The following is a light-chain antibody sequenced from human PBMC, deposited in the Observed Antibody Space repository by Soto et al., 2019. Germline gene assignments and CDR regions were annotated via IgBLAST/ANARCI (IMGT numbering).Light chain of an antibody. CDR2: AAS. CDR3: LQYNSNSRT. CDR1: QGISGY. V-gene: IGKV1-9*01. Sequence: DIQLTQSPSFLSASVVDRVTITCRASQGISGYLAWYQQKPGKAPKLLIYAASSLESGVPSRFSGSGSGTEFTLTISSLQPDDFATYYCLQYNSNSRTFGQGTKVDIK. J-gene: IGKJ1*01.